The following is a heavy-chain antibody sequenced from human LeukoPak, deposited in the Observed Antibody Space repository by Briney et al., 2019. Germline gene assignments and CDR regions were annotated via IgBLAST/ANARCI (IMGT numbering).Heavy chain of an antibody. Sequence: PSQTLSLTCTVSGGSISSGSYYWSWIRQPAGKGLEWIGRIYTSGSTNYNPSLKSRVTISVDTSKNQFSLKLSSVTAADTAVYYCARFGDLSYWGQGTLVTVSS. D-gene: IGHD2/OR15-2a*01. CDR3: ARFGDLSY. CDR1: GGSISSGSYY. V-gene: IGHV4-61*02. CDR2: IYTSGST. J-gene: IGHJ4*02.